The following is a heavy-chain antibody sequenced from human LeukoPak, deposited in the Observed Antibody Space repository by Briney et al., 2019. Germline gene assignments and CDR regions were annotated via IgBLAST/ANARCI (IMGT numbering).Heavy chain of an antibody. D-gene: IGHD1-1*01. CDR2: TSYDGSAN. V-gene: IGHV3-30-3*01. CDR3: ARADWNQPGDY. J-gene: IGHJ4*02. Sequence: PGKSLRLSRAASGFTFNMYAIHWVRQAPGKGLEWVAVTSYDGSANKYADSVNGRFTISRDNSKNTVYLQMNRLRTDDTAVYYCARADWNQPGDYWGQGTLVAVSS. CDR1: GFTFNMYA.